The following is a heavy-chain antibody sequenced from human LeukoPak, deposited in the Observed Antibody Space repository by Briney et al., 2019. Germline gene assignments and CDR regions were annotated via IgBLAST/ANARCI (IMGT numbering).Heavy chain of an antibody. CDR3: ARADGYCSSTSCYEEPMFDP. J-gene: IGHJ5*02. CDR2: IYHSGST. Sequence: SETLSLTCAVSGGSISGGGYSWSWPRQPPGKGLEWIGYIYHSGSTYYNASLKSRVTISVDRSKNQFSLKLSSVTAADTAVYYCARADGYCSSTSCYEEPMFDPWGQGTLVTVSS. V-gene: IGHV4-30-2*01. D-gene: IGHD2-2*03. CDR1: GGSISGGGYS.